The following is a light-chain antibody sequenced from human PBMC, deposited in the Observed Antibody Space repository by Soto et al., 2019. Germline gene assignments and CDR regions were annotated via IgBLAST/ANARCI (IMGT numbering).Light chain of an antibody. J-gene: IGKJ5*01. CDR2: AAS. V-gene: IGKV1D-12*01. CDR3: QQANSFRPT. Sequence: DIQMTQSPSSVSASVGDRVTITCRASQGISSWLGWYQQKPGKAPTLLIYAASSLQSGVPSRFSGSGSGTDFTLTISRLQPEDFATYYCQQANSFRPTFGQGTRLEIK. CDR1: QGISSW.